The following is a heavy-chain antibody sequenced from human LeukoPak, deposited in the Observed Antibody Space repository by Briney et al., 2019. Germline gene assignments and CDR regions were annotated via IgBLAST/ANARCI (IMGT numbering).Heavy chain of an antibody. Sequence: PSETLSLTCTVSGGSISSSSYYWGWIRQPPGKGLEWIGSIYYSGSTYYNPSLKSRVTISVDTSKNQFSLKLSSVTAADTAVYYGARANIAVARGWSAPGGQEPRVPVSS. CDR1: GGSISSSSYY. CDR2: IYYSGST. J-gene: IGHJ5*02. CDR3: ARANIAVARGWSAP. V-gene: IGHV4-39*07. D-gene: IGHD6-19*01.